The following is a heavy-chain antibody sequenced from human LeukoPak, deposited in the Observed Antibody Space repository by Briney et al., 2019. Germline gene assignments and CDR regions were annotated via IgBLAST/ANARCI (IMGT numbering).Heavy chain of an antibody. CDR2: INPNSGGT. Sequence: ASVKVSCKASGYTFTGYYMHWVRQAPGQGLEWMGWINPNSGGTNYAQKFQGRATMTRDTSISTAYMELSRLRSDDTAVYYCAREGIMDSQMGDAFDIWGQGTMVTVSS. D-gene: IGHD5-24*01. CDR3: AREGIMDSQMGDAFDI. CDR1: GYTFTGYY. J-gene: IGHJ3*02. V-gene: IGHV1-2*02.